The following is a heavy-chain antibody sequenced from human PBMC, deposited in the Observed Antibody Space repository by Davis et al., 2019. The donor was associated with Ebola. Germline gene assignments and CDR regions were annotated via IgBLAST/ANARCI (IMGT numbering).Heavy chain of an antibody. J-gene: IGHJ4*02. CDR2: IFPDDSDA. Sequence: GESLKISCQGSGYNFFTHWIGWVRQKPGKGLEWVGMIFPDDSDASYSPSFQSQVTMSVDRSTKTAFLQWSSLRATDTAMYYCARLPQGALFDFWGQGTLVTVSS. D-gene: IGHD3-16*01. V-gene: IGHV5-51*01. CDR1: GYNFFTHW. CDR3: ARLPQGALFDF.